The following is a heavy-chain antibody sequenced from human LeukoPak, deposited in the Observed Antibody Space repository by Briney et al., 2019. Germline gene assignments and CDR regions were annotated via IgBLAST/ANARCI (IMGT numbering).Heavy chain of an antibody. CDR1: GFTFSSYW. J-gene: IGHJ6*03. CDR2: IKQDGSEK. D-gene: IGHD3-10*01. Sequence: GGSLRLSCAASGFTFSSYWMSWVRQAPGKGLEWVANIKQDGSEKYYVDSVKGRFTISRDNAKNSLYLQMNSLRAEDTAVYYCAREGGTMVRGVKSRYYYMDVWGKGTTVTISS. V-gene: IGHV3-7*01. CDR3: AREGGTMVRGVKSRYYYMDV.